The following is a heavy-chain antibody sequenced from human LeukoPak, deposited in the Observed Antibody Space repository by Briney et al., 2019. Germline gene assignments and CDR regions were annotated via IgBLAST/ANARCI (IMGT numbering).Heavy chain of an antibody. CDR1: GTYTLIELS. D-gene: IGHD1-26*01. CDR3: ATLLGETHSFDY. CDR2: FDPGDGET. J-gene: IGHJ4*02. Sequence: ASVKVSCKVSGTYTLIELSMHWVRQAPGKGLEWMGGFDPGDGETIYAQKFKGRVTMTEDTSTDTAYMDLSSLRSEDTAVYYCATLLGETHSFDYWGQGTLVTVSS. V-gene: IGHV1-24*01.